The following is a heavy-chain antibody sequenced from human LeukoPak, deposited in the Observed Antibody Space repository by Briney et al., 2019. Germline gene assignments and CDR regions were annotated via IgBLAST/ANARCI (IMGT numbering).Heavy chain of an antibody. V-gene: IGHV3-49*03. Sequence: GGSLRLSCTASGFTFGDYAMSWFRQAPGKGLEWVGFIRSKAYGGTTEYAASVKGRFTISRDDSKSIAYLQMNSLKTEDTAVYYCTRFGTTGTTSDEYWGQGTLVTVSS. CDR3: TRFGTTGTTSDEY. D-gene: IGHD1-1*01. J-gene: IGHJ4*02. CDR1: GFTFGDYA. CDR2: IRSKAYGGTT.